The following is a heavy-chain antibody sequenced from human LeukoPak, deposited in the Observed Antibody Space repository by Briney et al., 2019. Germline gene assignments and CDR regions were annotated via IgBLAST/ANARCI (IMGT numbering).Heavy chain of an antibody. CDR1: RFTFSSYA. V-gene: IGHV3-7*01. D-gene: IGHD3-10*01. CDR2: IKQDGTEK. Sequence: GGSLRLSCAASRFTFSSYAMSWVRQAPGKGLEWVANIKQDGTEKYYVDSVKGRFTISRDNARNSLELQMNSLRVEDTAVYYCAKVAKYYYGSETYYFFEQWGQGTPVTASS. J-gene: IGHJ4*02. CDR3: AKVAKYYYGSETYYFFEQ.